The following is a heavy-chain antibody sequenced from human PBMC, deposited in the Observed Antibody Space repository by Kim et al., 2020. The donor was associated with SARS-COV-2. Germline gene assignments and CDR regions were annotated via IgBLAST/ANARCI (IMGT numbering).Heavy chain of an antibody. D-gene: IGHD3-22*01. Sequence: VKGRITIARDNAKNTLYMQMNSMRTRDTAVYYCARAGDYDISSYYEFFHHWGQGDLVTVSS. J-gene: IGHJ1*01. V-gene: IGHV3-74*01. CDR3: ARAGDYDISSYYEFFHH.